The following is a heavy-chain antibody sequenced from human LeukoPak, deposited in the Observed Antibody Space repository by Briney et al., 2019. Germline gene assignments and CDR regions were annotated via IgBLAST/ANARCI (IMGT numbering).Heavy chain of an antibody. D-gene: IGHD6-6*01. Sequence: GGSLRLSCAASGFTFSDYYMSWIRQAPGKGLEWVSYISSTSSTIYYADSVKGRFTISRDNAKNSLYLQMNSLRAEDTAVYYCARELPQYSSSSPPGYWGQGTLVTVSS. CDR3: ARELPQYSSSSPPGY. J-gene: IGHJ4*02. V-gene: IGHV3-11*04. CDR2: ISSTSSTI. CDR1: GFTFSDYY.